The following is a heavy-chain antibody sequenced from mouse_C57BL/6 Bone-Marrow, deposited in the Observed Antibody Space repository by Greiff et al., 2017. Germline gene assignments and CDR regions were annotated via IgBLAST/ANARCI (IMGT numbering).Heavy chain of an antibody. J-gene: IGHJ3*01. D-gene: IGHD4-1*01. V-gene: IGHV14-4*01. Sequence: LVESGAELVRPGASVKLSCTASGFNIKDDYMHWVKQRPEQGLEWIGWIDPENGDTEYASKFQGKATITADTSSNTAYLQLSSLTSEDTAVYYCTTVGLTGPFAYWGQGTLVTVSA. CDR3: TTVGLTGPFAY. CDR1: GFNIKDDY. CDR2: IDPENGDT.